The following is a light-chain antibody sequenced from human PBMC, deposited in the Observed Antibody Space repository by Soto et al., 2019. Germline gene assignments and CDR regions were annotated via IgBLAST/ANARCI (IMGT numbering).Light chain of an antibody. CDR1: QTINAY. J-gene: IGKJ2*01. CDR2: AAS. V-gene: IGKV1-39*01. CDR3: QESCRTPRT. Sequence: DIQMTQSPSSLSASVGDRVTITCRASQTINAYLNWYQQKPGKAPKLLIYAASSLQSGVPSRFSGSGSGTDFTLTISSLQPEDFATYYCQESCRTPRTFGQGTRLEI.